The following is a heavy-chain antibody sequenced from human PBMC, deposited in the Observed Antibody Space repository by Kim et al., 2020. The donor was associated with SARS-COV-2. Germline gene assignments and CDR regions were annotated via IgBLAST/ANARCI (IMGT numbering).Heavy chain of an antibody. J-gene: IGHJ4*02. D-gene: IGHD5-18*01. CDR3: ARSGYTYGAAGE. Sequence: SETLSLTCTVSGASVTNMYWSWIRQSPGERLEWIGYISDTGSSNYNPSLTGRVTMSIDRSNNHFSLRLTSVTAADSGVYYRARSGYTYGAAGEWGQGTLVTVSS. CDR1: GASVTNMY. CDR2: ISDTGSS. V-gene: IGHV4-4*09.